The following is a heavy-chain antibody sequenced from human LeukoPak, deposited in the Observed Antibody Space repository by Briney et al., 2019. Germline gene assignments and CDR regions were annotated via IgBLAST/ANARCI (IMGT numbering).Heavy chain of an antibody. J-gene: IGHJ4*02. CDR1: GDSVSSNSAA. V-gene: IGHV6-1*01. CDR3: AREGRGGDWLLD. D-gene: IGHD3-9*01. Sequence: SQTLSLTCAISGDSVSSNSAAWSWIRQSPSRGLEWLGRTFSRSKWESDYATSVKSRITINADTSKNEFSLQLNSVTPEDTAVYYCAREGRGGDWLLDWGQGTLVTVSS. CDR2: TFSRSKWES.